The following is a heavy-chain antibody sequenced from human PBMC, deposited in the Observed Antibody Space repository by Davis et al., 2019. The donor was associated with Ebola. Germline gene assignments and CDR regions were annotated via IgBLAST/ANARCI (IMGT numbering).Heavy chain of an antibody. D-gene: IGHD6-19*01. Sequence: ESLKISCTVSGGSISSSSYYWGWIRQPPGKGLEWIGSIYYSGSTYYNPSLKSRVTISVDTSKNQFSLKLSSVTAADTAVYYCARRIAVAGEDYYGMDVWGQGTTVTVSS. CDR3: ARRIAVAGEDYYGMDV. CDR2: IYYSGST. J-gene: IGHJ6*02. V-gene: IGHV4-39*01. CDR1: GGSISSSSYY.